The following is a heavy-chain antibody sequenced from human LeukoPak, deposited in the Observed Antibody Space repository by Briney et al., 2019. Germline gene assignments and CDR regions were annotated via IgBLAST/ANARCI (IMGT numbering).Heavy chain of an antibody. V-gene: IGHV3-23*01. CDR2: IGGGGGD. CDR1: GFTFNKYA. D-gene: IGHD2-2*01. Sequence: GGSLRLSCAASGFTFNKYAVTWVREVPGKGLEGVSTIGGGGGDFYADSAKGRFTISRDNAKNTLYLEMTSLRAEDTALYYCAKALGVEVPAASRWFDPWGQGTLVTVSA. CDR3: AKALGVEVPAASRWFDP. J-gene: IGHJ5*02.